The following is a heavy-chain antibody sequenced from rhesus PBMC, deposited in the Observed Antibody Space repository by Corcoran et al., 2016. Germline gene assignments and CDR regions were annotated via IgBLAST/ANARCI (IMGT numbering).Heavy chain of an antibody. CDR2: ISSGGSI. CDR1: GFTSGNSD. D-gene: IGHD2-21*01. J-gene: IGHJ6*01. CDR3: ANTLEYCTGSGCYGLDS. V-gene: IGHV3S43*01. Sequence: EVQLVESGGGLVQPGGSLRLSCAAPGFTSGNSDLIWIRQAPGKGLEWVTYISSGGSIYYSDSVKGRFTISRDNANNTLYLQMSSLRVEDTAVYYCANTLEYCTGSGCYGLDSWRRGVVVTVSS.